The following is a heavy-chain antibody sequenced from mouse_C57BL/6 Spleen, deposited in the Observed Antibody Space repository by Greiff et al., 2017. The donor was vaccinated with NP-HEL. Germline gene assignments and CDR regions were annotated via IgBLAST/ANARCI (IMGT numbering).Heavy chain of an antibody. CDR3: AGVIYDGYYYAMDY. CDR2: IDPEDGET. V-gene: IGHV14-2*01. J-gene: IGHJ4*01. CDR1: GFNIKDYY. D-gene: IGHD2-3*01. Sequence: VQLQQSGAELVKPGASVKLSCTASGFNIKDYYMHWVKQRTEQGLEWIGRIDPEDGETKYVPKFQGKATITADTSSNTAYLQLSSLTYEDTAVYYCAGVIYDGYYYAMDYWGQGTSVTVSS.